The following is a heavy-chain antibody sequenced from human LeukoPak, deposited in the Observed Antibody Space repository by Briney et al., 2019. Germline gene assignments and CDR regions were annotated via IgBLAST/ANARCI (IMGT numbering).Heavy chain of an antibody. CDR2: ISAYNGNT. V-gene: IGHV1-18*01. D-gene: IGHD2-15*01. CDR3: ARDYEAVAATGAFFDY. J-gene: IGHJ4*02. CDR1: GYTFTSYG. Sequence: ASVTVSCKASGYTFTSYGISWVRQAPGQGLEWMGWISAYNGNTNYAQKLQGRVTMTTDTSTSTAYMELRSLRSDDTAVYYCARDYEAVAATGAFFDYWGQGTLVTVSS.